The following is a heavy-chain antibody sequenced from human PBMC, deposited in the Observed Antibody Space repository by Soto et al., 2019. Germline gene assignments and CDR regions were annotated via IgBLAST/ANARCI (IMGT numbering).Heavy chain of an antibody. CDR1: GFTCSSYS. Sequence: PGGSLRLSCAASGFTCSSYSMNWVRQAPGKGLEWVSSISSSSSYIYYADSVKGRFTISRDNAKNSLYLQMNSLRAEDTAVYYCARAGGSGSYYNNFDYWGQGTLVTVSS. D-gene: IGHD3-10*01. J-gene: IGHJ4*02. V-gene: IGHV3-21*01. CDR2: ISSSSSYI. CDR3: ARAGGSGSYYNNFDY.